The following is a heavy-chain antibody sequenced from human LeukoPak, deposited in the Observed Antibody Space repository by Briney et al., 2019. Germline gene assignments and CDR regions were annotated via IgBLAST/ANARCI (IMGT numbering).Heavy chain of an antibody. D-gene: IGHD3-22*01. CDR3: ARDLGQYYDTSDNWFDP. Sequence: GASVKVSCKASGYTFTSYDINWVRQATGQGLEWMGWMNPNSGNTGYAQKFQGRVTTTRNTSISTAYMELSSLRAEDTAVYYCARDLGQYYDTSDNWFDPWGQGTLVTVSS. CDR1: GYTFTSYD. J-gene: IGHJ5*02. CDR2: MNPNSGNT. V-gene: IGHV1-8*03.